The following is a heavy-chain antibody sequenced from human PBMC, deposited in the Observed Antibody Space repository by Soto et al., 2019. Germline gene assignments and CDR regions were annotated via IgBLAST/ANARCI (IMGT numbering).Heavy chain of an antibody. CDR3: ARSIAVAGTSWFDP. CDR1: GFTFSSYA. Sequence: PGGSLRLSCAASGFTFSSYAMSWVRQAPGKGLEWVSAISGSGGSTYYADSVKGRFTISRDNSKNTLYLQMNSLRAEDTAVYYCARSIAVAGTSWFDPWGQGTLVTVSS. D-gene: IGHD6-19*01. V-gene: IGHV3-23*01. J-gene: IGHJ5*02. CDR2: ISGSGGST.